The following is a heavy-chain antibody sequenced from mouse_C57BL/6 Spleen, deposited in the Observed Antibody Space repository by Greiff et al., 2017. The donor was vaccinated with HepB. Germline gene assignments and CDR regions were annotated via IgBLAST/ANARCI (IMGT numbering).Heavy chain of an antibody. V-gene: IGHV14-4*01. CDR1: GFNIKDDY. J-gene: IGHJ2*01. CDR3: TTWGMMISYYFDY. Sequence: EVQLQQSGAELVRPGASVKLSCTASGFNIKDDYMHWVKQRPEQGLEWIGWIDPENGDTEYASKFQGKATITADTSSNTAYLQLSSLTSEDTAVYYCTTWGMMISYYFDYWGQGTTLTVSS. D-gene: IGHD2-3*01. CDR2: IDPENGDT.